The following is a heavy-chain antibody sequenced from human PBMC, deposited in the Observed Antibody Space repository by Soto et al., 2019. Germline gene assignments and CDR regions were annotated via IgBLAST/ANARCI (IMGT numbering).Heavy chain of an antibody. D-gene: IGHD3-22*01. CDR3: ARDRAYYYDSSGYLRYFDY. CDR1: GYTFTSYG. V-gene: IGHV1-18*04. J-gene: IGHJ4*02. CDR2: ISAYNGNT. Sequence: QVQLVQSGAEVKKPGASVKVSCKASGYTFTSYGISWVRQAPGQGLEWMGWISAYNGNTNYAQKLQGRVTMTTDTSTSTAYMQLRSLRSDDTAVYYCARDRAYYYDSSGYLRYFDYWGQGTLVTVSS.